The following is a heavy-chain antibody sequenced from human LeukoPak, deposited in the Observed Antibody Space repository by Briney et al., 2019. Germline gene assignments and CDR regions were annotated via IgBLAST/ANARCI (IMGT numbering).Heavy chain of an antibody. Sequence: SETLSLTCTVSGGSISSHYWSWIRQPPGKGLEWLGYICYSGSTNYNPSLKSRVTISVDTSKNQFSLKLSSVTAADTAVYCCAREIRGGFLEWFSYYYMDVWGKGTTVTVSS. CDR2: ICYSGST. CDR1: GGSISSHY. CDR3: AREIRGGFLEWFSYYYMDV. D-gene: IGHD3-3*01. V-gene: IGHV4-59*11. J-gene: IGHJ6*03.